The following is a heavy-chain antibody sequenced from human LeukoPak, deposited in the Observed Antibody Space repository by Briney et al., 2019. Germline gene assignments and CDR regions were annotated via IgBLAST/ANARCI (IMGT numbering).Heavy chain of an antibody. CDR2: ITNDGSAT. D-gene: IGHD2-21*01. CDR3: ASEKCGGDCYTDY. CDR1: GFTFSDYS. V-gene: IGHV3-11*04. J-gene: IGHJ4*02. Sequence: GGSLRLSCAASGFTFSDYSMSWIRQAPGKGLEWISFITNDGSATYYADSVKGRFTISRDNSKNTLYLQMNSLRAEDTAVYYCASEKCGGDCYTDYWGQGTLVTVSS.